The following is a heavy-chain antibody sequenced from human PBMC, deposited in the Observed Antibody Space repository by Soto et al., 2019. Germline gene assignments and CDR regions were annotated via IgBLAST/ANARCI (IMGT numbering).Heavy chain of an antibody. V-gene: IGHV1-18*01. CDR2: ISAHNGNT. J-gene: IGHJ4*02. Sequence: QVHLVQSGAEVKKPGASVKVSCTASGYTFTNFGISWVRQAPGQGLEWMGWISAHNGNTNYAQKYQGSVTMTTDTATSTAYMERRSLRADDTAVYYCARGGTPLDYWGQGTLVTVSS. D-gene: IGHD3-16*01. CDR3: ARGGTPLDY. CDR1: GYTFTNFG.